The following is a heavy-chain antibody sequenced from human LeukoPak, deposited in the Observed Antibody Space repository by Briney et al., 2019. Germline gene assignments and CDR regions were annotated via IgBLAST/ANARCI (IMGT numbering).Heavy chain of an antibody. CDR1: GFIFSSYG. CDR2: ILYDGTDK. V-gene: IGHV3-30*02. J-gene: IGHJ4*02. Sequence: GGSLRLSCAASGFIFSSYGMHWVRQAPGKGLEWVAFILYDGTDKYYADSVKGRFTVSRDNSRNTLYLQMNSLRVEDTAVYYCANQRRDSSSSPFRYHFDYWGQGTLVTVSS. CDR3: ANQRRDSSSSPFRYHFDY. D-gene: IGHD6-6*01.